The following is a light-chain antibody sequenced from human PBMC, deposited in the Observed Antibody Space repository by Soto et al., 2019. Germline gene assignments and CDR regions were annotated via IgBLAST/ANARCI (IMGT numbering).Light chain of an antibody. Sequence: QSALTQPPSASGSPGQSVTISCTGTSSDVGGYNYVSWYQQHPGKAPKLMIYEVSKRHSGVPDRFSGSKSGNTASLTVSGLQAEYEAYYYCNSYAGSNNWVCGGGTKLTGL. CDR3: NSYAGSNNWV. CDR2: EVS. J-gene: IGLJ3*02. V-gene: IGLV2-8*01. CDR1: SSDVGGYNY.